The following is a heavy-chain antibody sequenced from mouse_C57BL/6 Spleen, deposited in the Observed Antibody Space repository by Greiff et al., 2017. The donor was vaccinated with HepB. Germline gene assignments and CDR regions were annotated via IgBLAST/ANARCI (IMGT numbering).Heavy chain of an antibody. CDR3: TRRGTVVNYFDY. D-gene: IGHD1-1*01. CDR1: GYTFTDYE. CDR2: IDPETGGT. Sequence: QVQLKESGAELVRPGASVTLSCKASGYTFTDYEMHWVKQTPVHGLEWIGAIDPETGGTAYNQKFKGKAILTADKSSSTAYMELRSLTSEDSAVYYCTRRGTVVNYFDYWGQGTTLTVSS. J-gene: IGHJ2*01. V-gene: IGHV1-15*01.